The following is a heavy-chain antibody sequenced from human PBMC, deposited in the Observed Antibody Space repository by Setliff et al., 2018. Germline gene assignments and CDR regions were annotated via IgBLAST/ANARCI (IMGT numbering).Heavy chain of an antibody. CDR3: AKDRVNDGFWDFDL. CDR1: GFTFKDYS. J-gene: IGHJ4*02. CDR2: VIQGGSG. D-gene: IGHD2-21*01. V-gene: IGHV3-23*01. Sequence: LSLSCAASGFTFKDYSMVWVRQLPGKGLEWVAGVIQGGSGVYADSVKGRFTVSRDNSKNSCFLEMNNLRVEDTATYYCAKDRVNDGFWDFDLWGQGTLVTVSS.